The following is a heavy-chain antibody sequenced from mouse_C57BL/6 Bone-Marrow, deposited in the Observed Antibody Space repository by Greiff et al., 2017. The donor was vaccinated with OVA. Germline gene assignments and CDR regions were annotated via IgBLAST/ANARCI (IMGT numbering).Heavy chain of an antibody. Sequence: QVQLKQPGAELVKPGASVKLSCKASGYTFTSYWMHWVKQRPGRGLEWIGRIDPNGGGTKYNEKFKSKATLTVDKPSSTAYMQLSSLTSEDSAVYYCARVDYGSSHYCAMDYWGQGTSVTVSS. CDR3: ARVDYGSSHYCAMDY. CDR1: GYTFTSYW. D-gene: IGHD1-1*01. CDR2: IDPNGGGT. V-gene: IGHV1-72*01. J-gene: IGHJ4*01.